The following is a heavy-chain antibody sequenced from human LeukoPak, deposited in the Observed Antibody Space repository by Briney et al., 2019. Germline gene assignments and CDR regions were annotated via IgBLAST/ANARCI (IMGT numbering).Heavy chain of an antibody. Sequence: GGSLRLSCAASGFTFSGSAMHRVRQASGKGLEWVGRIRSKANSYATAYAASVKGRFTISRDDSKNTAYLQMNSLKTEDTAVYYCTRHGDYYGSGSYYQYYYYYYMDVWGKGTTVTVSS. CDR1: GFTFSGSA. V-gene: IGHV3-73*01. CDR3: TRHGDYYGSGSYYQYYYYYYMDV. CDR2: IRSKANSYAT. J-gene: IGHJ6*03. D-gene: IGHD3-10*01.